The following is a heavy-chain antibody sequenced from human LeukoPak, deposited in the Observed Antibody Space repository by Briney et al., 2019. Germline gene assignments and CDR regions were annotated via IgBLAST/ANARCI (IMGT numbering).Heavy chain of an antibody. D-gene: IGHD6-13*01. J-gene: IGHJ4*02. Sequence: GGSLRLSCAASGFTFSNYGMSWVRQAPGKGLEWVSAISDSGGSTYYADSVKGRFTISRDNSKNTLYLQMNSLRAEDTAVYYCASGRGSSWYSDYWGQGTLVTVSS. CDR3: ASGRGSSWYSDY. CDR1: GFTFSNYG. V-gene: IGHV3-23*01. CDR2: ISDSGGST.